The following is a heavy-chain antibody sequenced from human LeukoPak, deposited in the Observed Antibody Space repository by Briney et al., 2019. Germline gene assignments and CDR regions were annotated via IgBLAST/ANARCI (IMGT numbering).Heavy chain of an antibody. CDR1: GFSFTSYA. D-gene: IGHD2-21*02. V-gene: IGHV3-23*01. CDR2: IRSSGEAT. CDR3: AREGPDMTASHFDY. J-gene: IGHJ4*02. Sequence: GGSLRLSCAASGFSFTSYAMTWVRQVPGKGLEWVSAIRSSGEATFYADSVKGRFTVSRDNSKNTLYLQMNSLRAEDTALYYCAREGPDMTASHFDYWGQGTLVTVSS.